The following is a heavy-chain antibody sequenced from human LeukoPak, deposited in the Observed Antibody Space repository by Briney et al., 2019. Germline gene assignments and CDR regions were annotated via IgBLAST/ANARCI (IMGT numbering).Heavy chain of an antibody. D-gene: IGHD3-10*02. V-gene: IGHV3-48*04. CDR1: GFTSSDYN. J-gene: IGHJ6*04. Sequence: WGSLRLSCAASGFTSSDYNMNWVRQAPGKGLEWVSYISSSGSTIYYADSVKGRFTISRDNAKNSLYLQMNSLRAEDTAVYYCAELGITMIGGVWGKGTTVTISS. CDR3: AELGITMIGGV. CDR2: ISSSGSTI.